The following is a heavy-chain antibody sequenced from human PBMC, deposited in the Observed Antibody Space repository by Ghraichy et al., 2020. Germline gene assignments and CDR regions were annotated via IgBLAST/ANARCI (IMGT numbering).Heavy chain of an antibody. V-gene: IGHV1-2*06. CDR3: ARELPPAGSPQDEYFHH. Sequence: ASVKVSCKASGYTFTDYYIHWVRQAPGQGLEWMGRINPHRGDADYAQKFQGRVAMTRDTSITTAYLEVSRLTSDDTAVYYCARELPPAGSPQDEYFHHWGQGTLVTVSS. CDR1: GYTFTDYY. CDR2: INPHRGDA. D-gene: IGHD6-13*01. J-gene: IGHJ1*01.